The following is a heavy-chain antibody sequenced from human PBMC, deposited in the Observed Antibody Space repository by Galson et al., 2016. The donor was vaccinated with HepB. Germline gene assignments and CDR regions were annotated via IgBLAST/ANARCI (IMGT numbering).Heavy chain of an antibody. Sequence: SETLSLTCGVSGGSISSNWWSWVRQPPGKGLEWIGETDHSGRTNYNPSLKSRVTVSLDTSKNQVSLKLTSVTAADTAVYYCARSGTTHGLVLRYYYIDVCGKGTTVTFSS. V-gene: IGHV4-4*02. J-gene: IGHJ6*03. D-gene: IGHD1-1*01. CDR1: GGSISSNW. CDR3: ARSGTTHGLVLRYYYIDV. CDR2: TDHSGRT.